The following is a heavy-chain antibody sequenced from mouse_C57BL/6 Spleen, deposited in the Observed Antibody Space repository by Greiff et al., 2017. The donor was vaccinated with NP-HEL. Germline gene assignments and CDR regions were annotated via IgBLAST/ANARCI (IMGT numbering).Heavy chain of an antibody. J-gene: IGHJ3*01. D-gene: IGHD2-3*01. V-gene: IGHV1-15*01. CDR2: IDPETGGT. CDR1: GYTFTDYE. CDR3: TRWLLRGFAY. Sequence: VQLQESGAELVRPGASVTLSCKASGYTFTDYEMHWVKQTPVHGLEWIGAIDPETGGTAYNQKFKGKAILTADKSSSTAYMELRSLTSEDSAVYYCTRWLLRGFAYWGQGTLVTVSA.